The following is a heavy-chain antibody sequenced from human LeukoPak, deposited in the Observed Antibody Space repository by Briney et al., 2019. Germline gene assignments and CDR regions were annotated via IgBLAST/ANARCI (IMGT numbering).Heavy chain of an antibody. D-gene: IGHD4-11*01. CDR2: ITTSSTTK. J-gene: IGHJ3*02. V-gene: IGHV3-48*02. CDR3: VRDAAYSAFNM. Sequence: GGSLRLSCAASGFAFNTYSMNWVRQAPGKGLQWVSSITTSSTTKYYADSVKGRFTISRDNAKNSLYLQMDSLRDEDTAVYYCVRDAAYSAFNMWGQGTMVTVFS. CDR1: GFAFNTYS.